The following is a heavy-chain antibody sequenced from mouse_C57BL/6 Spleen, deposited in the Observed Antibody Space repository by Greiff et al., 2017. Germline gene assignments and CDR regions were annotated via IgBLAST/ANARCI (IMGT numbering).Heavy chain of an antibody. CDR2: IYPGDGDT. Sequence: VQLQQSGPELVKPGASVKISCKASGYAFTSSWMNWVKQRPGKGLEWIGRIYPGDGDTNYNRKFKGKATLTADKSSSTAYMQLSSLTSGDSAVCICARQDGWWFAYWGQGALGTVSA. J-gene: IGHJ3*01. CDR3: ARQDGWWFAY. V-gene: IGHV1-82*01. D-gene: IGHD2-3*01. CDR1: GYAFTSSW.